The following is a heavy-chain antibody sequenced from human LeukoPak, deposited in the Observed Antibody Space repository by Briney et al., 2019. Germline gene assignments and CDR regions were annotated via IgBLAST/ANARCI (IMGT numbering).Heavy chain of an antibody. V-gene: IGHV3-53*01. CDR2: IYSGGST. Sequence: PGGSLRLSCAASGSTVSSNYMSWVRQAPGKGLEWVSVIYSGGSTYYADSVKGRFTISRDNSKNTLYLQMNSLRAEDTAVYYCATEDTTYYYDRGAFDIWGQGTMVTVSS. J-gene: IGHJ3*02. CDR1: GSTVSSNY. CDR3: ATEDTTYYYDRGAFDI. D-gene: IGHD3-22*01.